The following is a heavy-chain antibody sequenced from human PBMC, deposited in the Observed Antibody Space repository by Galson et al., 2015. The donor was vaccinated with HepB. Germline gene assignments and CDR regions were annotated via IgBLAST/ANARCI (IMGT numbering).Heavy chain of an antibody. J-gene: IGHJ3*02. D-gene: IGHD3-22*01. CDR3: ARDLYYYDSSGSIGAFDI. CDR2: IIPIFGIA. CDR1: GGTFSSYA. Sequence: SVTVSCKASGGTFSSYAISWVRQAPRQGLEWMGGIIPIFGIANYAQKFQGRVTITADESTSTAYMELSSLRSEDTAVYYCARDLYYYDSSGSIGAFDIWGQGTMVTVSS. V-gene: IGHV1-69*13.